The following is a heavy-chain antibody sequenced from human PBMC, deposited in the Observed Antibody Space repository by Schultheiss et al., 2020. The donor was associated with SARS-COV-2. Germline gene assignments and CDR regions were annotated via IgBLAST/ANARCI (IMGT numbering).Heavy chain of an antibody. CDR2: ISGSGGRT. Sequence: GESLKISCAASGFTFSSYAMSWVRQAPGKGLEWVSSISGSGGRTYYADSVKGRFTISRDNSKNTVYLQMNSLRVEDTAVYYCATDQDTAPGYGMDVWGQGTTVTVSS. CDR1: GFTFSSYA. D-gene: IGHD5-18*01. J-gene: IGHJ6*02. V-gene: IGHV3-23*01. CDR3: ATDQDTAPGYGMDV.